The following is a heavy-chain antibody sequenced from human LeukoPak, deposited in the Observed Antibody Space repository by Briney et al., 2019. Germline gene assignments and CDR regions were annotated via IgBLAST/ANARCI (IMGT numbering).Heavy chain of an antibody. CDR1: GFTFDDYG. J-gene: IGHJ4*02. V-gene: IGHV3-20*04. Sequence: GGSLRLSCAASGFTFDDYGMSWVRQAPGKGLEWVSGINWNGGSTGYADSVRGRFTISRDNFKNTLSLQVNSLRAEDTAVYYCAKHDRLGELSFGYWGQGTLVTVSS. CDR2: INWNGGST. D-gene: IGHD3-16*02. CDR3: AKHDRLGELSFGY.